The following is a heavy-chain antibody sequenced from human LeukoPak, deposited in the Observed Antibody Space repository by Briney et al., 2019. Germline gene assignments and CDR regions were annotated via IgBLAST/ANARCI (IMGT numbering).Heavy chain of an antibody. Sequence: PGGSLRLXCAASGCTFSSYSMSWVRQAPGRGLEWLSYISSSSSTRNYADSVKGRFTISRDNAKNSLYLQMNSLRAEDTAVYYCARDSSGYDFWSGYYTWPKGEAFDVWGEGTMVTVSS. CDR2: ISSSSSTR. J-gene: IGHJ3*01. V-gene: IGHV3-48*01. CDR3: ARDSSGYDFWSGYYTWPKGEAFDV. CDR1: GCTFSSYS. D-gene: IGHD3-3*01.